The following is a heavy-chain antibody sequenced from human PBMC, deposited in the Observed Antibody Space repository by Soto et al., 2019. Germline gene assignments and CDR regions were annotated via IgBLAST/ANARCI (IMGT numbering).Heavy chain of an antibody. Sequence: PSETLSLTCTVSGGSISSYYWSWIRQPPGKGLEWIEYIYYSGSTNYNPSLKSRVTISVDTSKNQFSLKLSSVTAADTAVYYCARHRIDDAFDVWGQGAMVTVSS. CDR2: IYYSGST. CDR3: ARHRIDDAFDV. D-gene: IGHD2-21*01. CDR1: GGSISSYY. J-gene: IGHJ3*01. V-gene: IGHV4-59*08.